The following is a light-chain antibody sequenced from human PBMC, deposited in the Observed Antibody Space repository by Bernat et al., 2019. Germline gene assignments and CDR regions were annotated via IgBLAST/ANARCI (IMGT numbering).Light chain of an antibody. J-gene: IGKJ5*01. CDR3: QHLNNFPIT. V-gene: IGKV1-9*01. CDR1: QIIGVY. Sequence: DIQLTQSPPFLSASVGDRVTITCRASQIIGVYLDGYQQKPGQAPKLLIYGASTLQTGVPSRFSGSGSGTEFTLIISSLQPEDFGTFYCQHLNNFPITFGQGTRLEIK. CDR2: GAS.